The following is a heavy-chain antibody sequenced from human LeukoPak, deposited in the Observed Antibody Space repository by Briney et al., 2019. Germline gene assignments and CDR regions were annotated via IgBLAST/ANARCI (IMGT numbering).Heavy chain of an antibody. CDR2: IRYDGSNK. J-gene: IGHJ4*02. Sequence: SGGSLRLSCAASGFTFSSYVMHGVRQAPGKGLEWVAFIRYDGSNKYYADSVKGRFTISRDNSKNTLYLQMNSLRTEDTAMYYCAKGVTIFGVVIMGYFDYWGQGTLVTVSS. CDR1: GFTFSSYV. CDR3: AKGVTIFGVVIMGYFDY. V-gene: IGHV3-30*02. D-gene: IGHD3-3*01.